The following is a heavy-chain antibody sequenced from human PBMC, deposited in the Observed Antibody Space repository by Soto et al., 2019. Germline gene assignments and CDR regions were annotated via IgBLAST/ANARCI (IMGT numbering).Heavy chain of an antibody. Sequence: SETLSLTCTVSGGSISSSSYYWGWIRQPPGKGLEWIGSIYYSGSTYYNPSLKSRVTISVDTSKNQFSLKLSSVTAADTAVYYCARHHPAYSSGWLYYFDYWGQGTLVTVSS. CDR3: ARHHPAYSSGWLYYFDY. CDR1: GGSISSSSYY. D-gene: IGHD6-19*01. J-gene: IGHJ4*02. V-gene: IGHV4-39*01. CDR2: IYYSGST.